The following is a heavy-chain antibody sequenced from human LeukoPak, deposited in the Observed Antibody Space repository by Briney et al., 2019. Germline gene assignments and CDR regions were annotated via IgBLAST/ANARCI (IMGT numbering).Heavy chain of an antibody. CDR3: ASTVDSSSYDY. D-gene: IGHD6-6*01. Sequence: GGSLRPSCAASGFTVSSNYMSWVRQAPGKGLEWVSVIYSGGSTYYADSVKGRFTISRDNSKNTLYLQMNSLRAEDTAVYYCASTVDSSSYDYWGQGTLVTVSS. V-gene: IGHV3-66*02. J-gene: IGHJ4*02. CDR2: IYSGGST. CDR1: GFTVSSNY.